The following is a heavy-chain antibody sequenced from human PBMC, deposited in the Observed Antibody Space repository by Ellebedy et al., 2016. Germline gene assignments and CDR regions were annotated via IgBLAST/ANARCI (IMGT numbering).Heavy chain of an antibody. Sequence: ASVKVPCKASGYTFTSYAMHWVRQAPGQRLEWMGWINAGNGNTKYSQRFQGRVTITRDTSASTAYMELSSLRSEDTAVYYCARVVGLDIVVVPATYGMDVWGQGTTVTVSS. CDR3: ARVVGLDIVVVPATYGMDV. J-gene: IGHJ6*02. CDR1: GYTFTSYA. CDR2: INAGNGNT. D-gene: IGHD2-2*03. V-gene: IGHV1-3*01.